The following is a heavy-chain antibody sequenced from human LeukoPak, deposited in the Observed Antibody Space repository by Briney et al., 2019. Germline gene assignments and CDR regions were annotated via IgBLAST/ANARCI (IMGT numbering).Heavy chain of an antibody. Sequence: ASVKVSCKASGYTFTGYYMHWVRQAPGQGLEWMGWINPNSGGTNYAQKFQGRVTMTRDTSISTAYMELSRLRSDDTAVYYCASEGGYCSSTSCYRWFDPWGQGNLVTVSS. J-gene: IGHJ5*02. CDR3: ASEGGYCSSTSCYRWFDP. CDR1: GYTFTGYY. CDR2: INPNSGGT. V-gene: IGHV1-2*02. D-gene: IGHD2-2*01.